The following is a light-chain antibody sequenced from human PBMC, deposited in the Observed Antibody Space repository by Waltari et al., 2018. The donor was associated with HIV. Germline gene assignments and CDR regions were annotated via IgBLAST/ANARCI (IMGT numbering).Light chain of an antibody. CDR1: SSHLGDGYD. CDR3: QSYDSNLSGL. J-gene: IGLJ2*01. CDR2: GNS. Sequence: QSELTQPPSVSAAPGQRLTISCTWSSSHLGDGYDVPWSQQVPGRAPKVVIYGNSNRPSGVPDRFSGSKSGSSASLVITGLQSEDEADYYCQSYDSNLSGLFGGGTKVTVL. V-gene: IGLV1-40*01.